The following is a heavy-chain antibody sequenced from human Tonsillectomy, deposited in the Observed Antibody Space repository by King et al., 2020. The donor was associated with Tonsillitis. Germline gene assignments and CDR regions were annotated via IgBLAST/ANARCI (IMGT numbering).Heavy chain of an antibody. CDR2: IYSGGST. Sequence: VQLVESGGGLIQPGGSLRLSCAASGFTVSSNYMSWVRQAPGKGLEWVSVIYSGGSTYYADSVKGRFTISRDNSNNTRYLQMNSLRAEDTAVYYCARVSSAYCGGDCYSYYFDYWGQGTLVTVSS. CDR1: GFTVSSNY. CDR3: ARVSSAYCGGDCYSYYFDY. D-gene: IGHD2-21*01. J-gene: IGHJ4*02. V-gene: IGHV3-53*01.